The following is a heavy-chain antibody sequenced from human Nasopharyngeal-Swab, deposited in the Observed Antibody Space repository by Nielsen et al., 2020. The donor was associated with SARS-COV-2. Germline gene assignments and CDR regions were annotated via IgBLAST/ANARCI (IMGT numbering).Heavy chain of an antibody. CDR2: ISCSGGST. CDR3: AKKGSCSSTSCYYYDYYYMDV. J-gene: IGHJ6*03. V-gene: IGHV3-23*01. CDR1: GFTFSSYA. D-gene: IGHD2-2*01. Sequence: GGSLRLSCAASGFTFSSYAMSWVRQAPGKGLEWVSTISCSGGSTYYANSVKGRFTISRDNSKNTLYLQMTSLRAEDTAVYYCAKKGSCSSTSCYYYDYYYMDVWGKGTTVTVSS.